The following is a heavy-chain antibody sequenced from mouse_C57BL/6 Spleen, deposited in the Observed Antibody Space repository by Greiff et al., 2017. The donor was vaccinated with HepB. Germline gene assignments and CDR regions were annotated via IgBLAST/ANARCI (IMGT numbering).Heavy chain of an antibody. CDR1: GYSITSGYY. J-gene: IGHJ3*01. Sequence: EVQLQQSGPGLVKPSQSLSLTCSVTGYSITSGYYWNWIRQFPGNKLEWMGYISYDGSNNYNPSLKNRISISRDPSKNQFFLKLNSVTTEDTATYYCARGGNFYYDYDGPFAYWGQGTLVTVSA. V-gene: IGHV3-6*01. CDR3: ARGGNFYYDYDGPFAY. CDR2: ISYDGSN. D-gene: IGHD2-4*01.